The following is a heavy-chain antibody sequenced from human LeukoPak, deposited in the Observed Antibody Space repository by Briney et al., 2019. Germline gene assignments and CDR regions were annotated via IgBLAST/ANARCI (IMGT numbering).Heavy chain of an antibody. CDR2: IPYDGSNK. J-gene: IGHJ4*02. CDR3: ARDGGYYYDSSGSPIDY. CDR1: GFTFSSYA. D-gene: IGHD3-22*01. Sequence: AGGSLRLSCAASGFTFSSYAMHWVRQAPGKGLEWVAVIPYDGSNKYYADSVKGRFTISRDNSKNTLYLQMNSLRAEDTAVYYCARDGGYYYDSSGSPIDYWGQGTLVTVSS. V-gene: IGHV3-30*04.